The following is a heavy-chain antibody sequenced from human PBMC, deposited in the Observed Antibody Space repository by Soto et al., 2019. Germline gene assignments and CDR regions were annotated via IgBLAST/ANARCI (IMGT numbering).Heavy chain of an antibody. V-gene: IGHV1-18*01. CDR2: INPYNGNT. J-gene: IGHJ4*02. D-gene: IGHD5-18*01. CDR3: ARDTAMALPDA. CDR1: GYTFTSDG. Sequence: ASVKVSCKASGYTFTSDGISWVRQAPGQGLEWMGWINPYNGNTNYAQKLQGRVTMTTDTSTSTAYMELRSLRSDDTAVYYCARDTAMALPDAWGQGTLVTVSS.